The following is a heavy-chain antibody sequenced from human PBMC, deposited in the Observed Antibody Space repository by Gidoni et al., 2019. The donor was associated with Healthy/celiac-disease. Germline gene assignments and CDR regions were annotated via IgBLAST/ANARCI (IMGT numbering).Heavy chain of an antibody. CDR2: IKQDGSEK. J-gene: IGHJ4*02. D-gene: IGHD3-9*01. CDR1: GFPFSSYW. CDR3: ARAELRYFDWLLSYYFDY. Sequence: EVQLVESGGGLVQPGGSLRLSCAAYGFPFSSYWMSWVRQAPGKGLEWVANIKQDGSEKYYVDSVKGRFTISRDNAKNSLYLQMNSLRAEDTAVYYCARAELRYFDWLLSYYFDYWGQGTLVTVSS. V-gene: IGHV3-7*01.